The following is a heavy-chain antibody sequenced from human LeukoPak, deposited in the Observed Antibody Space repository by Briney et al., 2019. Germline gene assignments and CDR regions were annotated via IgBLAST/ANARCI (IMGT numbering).Heavy chain of an antibody. J-gene: IGHJ4*02. CDR3: ARGQSYCGADCYSD. D-gene: IGHD2-21*02. CDR1: GFSINHYY. CDR2: IYTGGST. Sequence: GGSLRLSCAASGFSINHYYMTWIRQTPGKGLDWVSVIYTGGSTNYGDSVKGRFTISRDNSKNTLYLQMNSLRADDTAIYYCARGQSYCGADCYSDWGQGTLVTVSS. V-gene: IGHV3-66*01.